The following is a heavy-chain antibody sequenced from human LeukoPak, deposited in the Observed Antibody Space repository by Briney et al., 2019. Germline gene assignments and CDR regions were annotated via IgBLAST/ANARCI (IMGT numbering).Heavy chain of an antibody. D-gene: IGHD3-10*01. Sequence: PSETLSLTCTVSGGSISSSSYYWGWIRQPPGKGLEWIGSIYYSGSTYYNPSLKSRVTISVDTSKNQFSLKLSSVTAADTAVYYCARRGVISGIDYWGQGTLVTVSS. V-gene: IGHV4-39*01. CDR1: GGSISSSSYY. CDR2: IYYSGST. J-gene: IGHJ4*02. CDR3: ARRGVISGIDY.